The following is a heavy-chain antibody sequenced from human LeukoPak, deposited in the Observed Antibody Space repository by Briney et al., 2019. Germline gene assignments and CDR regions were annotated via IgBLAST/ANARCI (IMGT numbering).Heavy chain of an antibody. V-gene: IGHV3-30-3*01. CDR3: ARGGFLEWLLSPFDY. CDR2: ISYDGSNK. CDR1: GFTFSSYA. J-gene: IGHJ4*02. D-gene: IGHD3-3*01. Sequence: GGSLRLSCAASGFTFSSYAMHWVRQAPGKGLEWVAVISYDGSNKYYADSVKGRFTISRDNSKNTLYLQMNSLRAEDTAVYYCARGGFLEWLLSPFDYWGQGTLVTVSS.